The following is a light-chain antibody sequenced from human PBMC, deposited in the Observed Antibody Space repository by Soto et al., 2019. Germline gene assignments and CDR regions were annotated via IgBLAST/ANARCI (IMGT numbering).Light chain of an antibody. V-gene: IGLV2-23*03. CDR1: SSDVGTYNL. CDR3: CSYAGISTFVV. CDR2: EGS. J-gene: IGLJ2*01. Sequence: QSALTQPASVSGSPGQSITISCTGNSSDVGTYNLVSWYQQHPGKAPKLMIYEGSKWPSGVSNRFSGSKSGNTASLTISGLQAEDEADYYCCSYAGISTFVVFGGGTKLTVL.